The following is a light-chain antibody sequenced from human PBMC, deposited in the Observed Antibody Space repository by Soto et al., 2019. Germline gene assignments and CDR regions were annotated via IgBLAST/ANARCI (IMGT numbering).Light chain of an antibody. V-gene: IGKV3-20*01. CDR3: QQYNSYIT. J-gene: IGKJ5*01. CDR2: DTS. CDR1: QSFSSNY. Sequence: EIVLTQSPGTLSLSPGERATLSCSWASQSFSSNYLAWYQQKPGQAPRLLIYDTSSRASGIPDRFSGSGSGTDFTLTISSLQPDDFATYYCQQYNSYITFGQGTRLEIK.